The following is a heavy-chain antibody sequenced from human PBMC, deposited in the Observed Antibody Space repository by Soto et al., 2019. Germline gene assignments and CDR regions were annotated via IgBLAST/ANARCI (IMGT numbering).Heavy chain of an antibody. D-gene: IGHD3-3*01. J-gene: IGHJ4*02. V-gene: IGHV3-30*03. CDR3: ATGGLLQFFEWFKN. CDR2: ISYDGSNT. CDR1: GFTFSSYG. Sequence: QVQLVESGGGVVQPGRSLRLSCAASGFTFSSYGMHWVRQAPGKGLEWVAVISYDGSNTYYADSVKGRFALSRDNSKNTLYMHMNSLRAEDTAVYYCATGGLLQFFEWFKNWGQGTLVTVSS.